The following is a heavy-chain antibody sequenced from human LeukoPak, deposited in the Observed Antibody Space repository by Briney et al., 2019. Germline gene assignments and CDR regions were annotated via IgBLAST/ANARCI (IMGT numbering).Heavy chain of an antibody. CDR1: GGSISSYY. CDR3: ARSFSSGLDFDY. Sequence: SETLSLTCTVSGGSISSYYWSWIRRPPGKGLEWIGYIYYSGSTNYNPSLQSRVTISVDTSKNQFSLKLSSVTAADTAVYYCARSFSSGLDFDYWGQGTPVTVSS. J-gene: IGHJ4*02. CDR2: IYYSGST. V-gene: IGHV4-59*01. D-gene: IGHD6-19*01.